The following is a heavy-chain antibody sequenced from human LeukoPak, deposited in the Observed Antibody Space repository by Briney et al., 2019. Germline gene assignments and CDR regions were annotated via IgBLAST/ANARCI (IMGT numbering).Heavy chain of an antibody. V-gene: IGHV4-59*01. D-gene: IGHD5-24*01. J-gene: IGHJ4*02. CDR3: ARGRSRDGYNYDY. CDR2: IYYSGST. Sequence: SETLSLTCTVSGGSISTYYWSWIRQPPGKGLEWIGYIYYSGSTNYTSSLKSRVTISVDTSKNQFSLNLSSVTAADTAVYYCARGRSRDGYNYDYWGQGTLVTVSS. CDR1: GGSISTYY.